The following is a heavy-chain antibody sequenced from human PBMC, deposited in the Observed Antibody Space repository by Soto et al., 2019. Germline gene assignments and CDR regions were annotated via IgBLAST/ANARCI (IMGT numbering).Heavy chain of an antibody. D-gene: IGHD3-3*01. CDR1: GFTFSSYS. J-gene: IGHJ4*02. CDR2: ISGSGGTT. CDR3: AKERNDFWSGTTGGFDH. Sequence: GGSLRLSCAASGFTFSSYSMSGVRQAPGKGLDWVSGISGSGGTTYYADSVKGRFTISRDNPKNTVLVQMNSLRPEDTAIYYCAKERNDFWSGTTGGFDHWGQGLLVTVSS. V-gene: IGHV3-23*01.